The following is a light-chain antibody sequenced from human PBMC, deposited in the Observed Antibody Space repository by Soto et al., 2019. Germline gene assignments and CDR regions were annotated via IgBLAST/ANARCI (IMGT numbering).Light chain of an antibody. CDR1: SSDVGCYNH. CDR3: NSYTGSSTWV. Sequence: QSALTQPASVSGSPGQSVTISCTGTSSDVGCYNHVSWYQQPPGAAPKLMIYEVSNRPSGVPDRFSGSKSGNTASLTISGLQAEDEADYYCNSYTGSSTWVFGTGTKLTVL. V-gene: IGLV2-18*02. J-gene: IGLJ2*01. CDR2: EVS.